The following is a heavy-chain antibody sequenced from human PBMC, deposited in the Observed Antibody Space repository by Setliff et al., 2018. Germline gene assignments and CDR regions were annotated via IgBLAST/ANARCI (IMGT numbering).Heavy chain of an antibody. CDR2: IYHGGKT. D-gene: IGHD3-22*01. CDR3: GRSYYDSSGYSLMLFDI. V-gene: IGHV4-39*01. Sequence: PSETLSLTCTVSGGSISSGVYYWGWIRQPPGKGLEWIGRIYHGGKTYYNTSLESRLTISVDTSKNQFSLKLRSVTAADTAVYYCGRSYYDSSGYSLMLFDIWGQGTKVTVSS. CDR1: GGSISSGVYY. J-gene: IGHJ3*02.